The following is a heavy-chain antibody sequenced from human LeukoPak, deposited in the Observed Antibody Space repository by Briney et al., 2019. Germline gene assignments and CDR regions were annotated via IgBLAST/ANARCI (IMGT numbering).Heavy chain of an antibody. CDR2: ISSGSTI. CDR3: ARGVVMPY. CDR1: GFTFSNYE. J-gene: IGHJ4*02. V-gene: IGHV3-48*03. Sequence: PGGSLRLSCAASGFTFSNYEMNWVRQAPGKGLEWVSYISSGSTIYYADSVKGRFTISRDNAENSLYLQMNSLRAEDTAVYYCARGVVMPYWGRGTLVTVSS. D-gene: IGHD3-3*01.